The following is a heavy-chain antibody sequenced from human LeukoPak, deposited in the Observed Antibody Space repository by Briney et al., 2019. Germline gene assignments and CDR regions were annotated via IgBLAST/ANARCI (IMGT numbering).Heavy chain of an antibody. V-gene: IGHV3-7*01. CDR2: IKQDGSEK. Sequence: GGSLRLSCAASGFTFSSYRMTWVRQAPGKGLEWVANIKQDGSEKYYVDSVKGRFTISRDNAKNSLYLQMNSLRVEDTAVYYCARDQAQGWVSDYWGQGTLVTVSS. CDR3: ARDQAQGWVSDY. CDR1: GFTFSSYR. D-gene: IGHD1-26*01. J-gene: IGHJ4*02.